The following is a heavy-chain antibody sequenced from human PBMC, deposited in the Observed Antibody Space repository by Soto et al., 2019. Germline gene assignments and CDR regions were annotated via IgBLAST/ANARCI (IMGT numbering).Heavy chain of an antibody. CDR1: GESFGAYY. D-gene: IGHD3-22*01. V-gene: IGHV4-34*01. Sequence: VHLQQWGAGLLRPSETLSLTCTVSGESFGAYYWSWIRQSPGKGLEWIGEVYHSGDTKYNPSLKSRVTISEDPSINQFSLRMTSMTAADTGVYDCARGFSNSVNTRFDSWGQGTLVTVSS. J-gene: IGHJ4*02. CDR2: VYHSGDT. CDR3: ARGFSNSVNTRFDS.